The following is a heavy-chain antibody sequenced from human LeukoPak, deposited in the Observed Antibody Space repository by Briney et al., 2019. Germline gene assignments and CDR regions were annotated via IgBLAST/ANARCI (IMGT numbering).Heavy chain of an antibody. J-gene: IGHJ4*02. D-gene: IGHD3-16*02. CDR1: GGSFSGYY. CDR3: ARGGSYDYVWGSYRWPRYFGY. CDR2: INHSGST. Sequence: PSETLSLTCAVYGGSFSGYYWSWIRQPPGKGLEWIGEINHSGSTNYNPSLKSRVTISVDTSKNQFSPKLSSVTAADTAVYYCARGGSYDYVWGSYRWPRYFGYWGQGTLVTVSS. V-gene: IGHV4-34*01.